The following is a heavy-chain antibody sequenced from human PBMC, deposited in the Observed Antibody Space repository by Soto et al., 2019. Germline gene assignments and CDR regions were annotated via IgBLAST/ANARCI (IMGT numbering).Heavy chain of an antibody. CDR2: INVSGST. Sequence: QVQLQQWGAGVLKPSETLSLTCAVYGGSFSDYYWTWIRQPPGKGLEWIGEINVSGSTNYNPSLKGRVTLSVDTSKKQFSLRLNSVTAADTAVYYCARRPYTYGYIYWFDPWGQGTLVTVSS. V-gene: IGHV4-34*02. CDR3: ARRPYTYGYIYWFDP. CDR1: GGSFSDYY. D-gene: IGHD5-18*01. J-gene: IGHJ5*02.